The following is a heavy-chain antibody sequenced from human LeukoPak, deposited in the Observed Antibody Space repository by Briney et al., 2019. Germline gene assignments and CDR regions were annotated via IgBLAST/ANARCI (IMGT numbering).Heavy chain of an antibody. D-gene: IGHD3-22*01. CDR2: IYHSGST. CDR3: ARDATFPLYYYDSSGYYSDY. CDR1: GYSISSGYY. V-gene: IGHV4-38-2*02. J-gene: IGHJ4*02. Sequence: PSETLSLTCTVSGYSISSGYYWGWIRQPPGKGLEWIGSIYHSGSTYYNPSLKSRVTISVDTSKNQFSLKLSSVTAADTAVYYCARDATFPLYYYDSSGYYSDYWGQGTLVTVSS.